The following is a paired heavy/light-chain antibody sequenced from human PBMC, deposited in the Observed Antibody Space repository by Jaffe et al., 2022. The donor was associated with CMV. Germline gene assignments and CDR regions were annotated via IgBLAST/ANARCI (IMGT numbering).Heavy chain of an antibody. CDR3: ARGGGITTVTTIDF. CDR1: GGSVSNNDHY. Sequence: QVQLQESGPRLVKPSQTLSLTCFVSGGSVSNNDHYWSWIRQHPEKGLEWIGYIYHSGTSYYNPSLTSRVTISVDTSKNQFSLKLTSVTAADTAVYYCARGGGITTVTTIDFWGQGILVTVSS. CDR2: IYHSGTS. J-gene: IGHJ4*02. V-gene: IGHV4-31*03. D-gene: IGHD4-17*01.
Light chain of an antibody. CDR1: QRIANY. CDR3: QQSYSTLT. CDR2: AAS. Sequence: DIQMTQSPSSLSASVGDTVTITCRASQRIANYLNWYQQKPGKAPNLLIYAASSLLRGVPSRFSGSGSGTDFTLTITDLQPEDFATYYCQQSYSTLTFGGGTRVEIK. V-gene: IGKV1-39*01. J-gene: IGKJ4*01.